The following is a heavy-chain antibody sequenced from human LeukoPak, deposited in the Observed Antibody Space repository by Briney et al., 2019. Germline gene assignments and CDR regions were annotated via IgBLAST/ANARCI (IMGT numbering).Heavy chain of an antibody. V-gene: IGHV3-74*01. Sequence: GGSLRLSCAASGFTFSSYWMHWVRQAPGKGLVWVSRINSDGSSTSYADSVKGRFTIHRDNAKNTLYLQMSSLRAYVTAVYYCARPVSNGYFHDSGGYYPYAMDVWGQGTTVTVSS. CDR1: GFTFSSYW. CDR3: ARPVSNGYFHDSGGYYPYAMDV. CDR2: INSDGSST. J-gene: IGHJ6*02. D-gene: IGHD3-22*01.